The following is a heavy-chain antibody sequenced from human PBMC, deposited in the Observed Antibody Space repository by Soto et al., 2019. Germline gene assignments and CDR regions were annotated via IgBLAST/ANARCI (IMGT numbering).Heavy chain of an antibody. CDR3: AKYRRTDAEGYTFDY. V-gene: IGHV4-59*01. CDR2: VYYTGNI. J-gene: IGHJ4*02. D-gene: IGHD2-15*01. CDR1: GDSISGYY. Sequence: SETLSLTCTVSGDSISGYYWSWIRQPPGKGLQWIGYVYYTGNINYNPSLKGRVTMSVDTSKNQFSLQVSSVTAADTAVYFCAKYRRTDAEGYTFDYWGQGALVTVS.